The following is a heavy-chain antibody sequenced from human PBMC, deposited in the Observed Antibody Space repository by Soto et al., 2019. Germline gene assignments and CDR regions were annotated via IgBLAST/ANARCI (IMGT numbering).Heavy chain of an antibody. CDR1: GFTFSSYS. CDR2: ISSSSSYI. V-gene: IGHV3-21*01. D-gene: IGHD1-1*01. J-gene: IGHJ5*02. CDR3: ASSTTDDLHWFDP. Sequence: GGSLRLXCAASGFTFSSYSMNWVRQAPGKGLEWVSSISSSSSYIYYADSVKGRFTISRDNAKNSLYLQMNSLRAEDTAVYCCASSTTDDLHWFDPWGQGTLVTVSS.